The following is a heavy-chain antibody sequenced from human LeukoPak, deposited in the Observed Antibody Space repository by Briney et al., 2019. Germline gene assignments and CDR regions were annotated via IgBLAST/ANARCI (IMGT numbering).Heavy chain of an antibody. V-gene: IGHV4-38-2*01. CDR3: ARILRTTQTPSDY. D-gene: IGHD1-1*01. CDR1: GYSISSGYY. J-gene: IGHJ4*02. Sequence: SETLSLTCAVSGYSISSGYYWGWIRQPPGKGLKWIGSIYHSGSTYYNPSLKSRITISVDTSKNQFSLKLSSVTAADTAVYYCARILRTTQTPSDYWGQGTLVTVSS. CDR2: IYHSGST.